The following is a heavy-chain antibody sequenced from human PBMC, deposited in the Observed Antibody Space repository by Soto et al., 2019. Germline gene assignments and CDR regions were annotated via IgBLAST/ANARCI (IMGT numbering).Heavy chain of an antibody. CDR1: SGSIRRYD. D-gene: IGHD4-17*01. CDR3: ARDQFWTTLGMDV. V-gene: IGHV4-59*01. CDR2: IYYSGST. J-gene: IGHJ6*02. Sequence: XETLSLPSTVSSGSIRRYDWSWIRQPPGKGLDWIGYIYYSGSTNYNPSLKSRVTISLDTSKNQFSLKLSSVTAADTAVYYCARDQFWTTLGMDVWGQGTTVTVSS.